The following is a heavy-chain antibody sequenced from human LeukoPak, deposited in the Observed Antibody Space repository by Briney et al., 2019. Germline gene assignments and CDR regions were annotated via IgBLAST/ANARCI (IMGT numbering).Heavy chain of an antibody. J-gene: IGHJ3*02. CDR1: GFTFSSYE. D-gene: IGHD3-22*01. Sequence: PGGSLRLSCAASGFTFSSYEMNWVRQAPGKGLEWVSSISSSSSYIYYADSVKGRFTISRDNAKNSLYLQMNSLRAEDTAVYYCARDHYYYDSSGPNAFDIWGQGTMVTVSS. CDR2: ISSSSSYI. V-gene: IGHV3-21*01. CDR3: ARDHYYYDSSGPNAFDI.